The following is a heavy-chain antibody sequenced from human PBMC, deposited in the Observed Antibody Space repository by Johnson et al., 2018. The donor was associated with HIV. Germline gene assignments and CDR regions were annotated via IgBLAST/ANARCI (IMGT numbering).Heavy chain of an antibody. J-gene: IGHJ3*02. Sequence: VQLVESGGGLIQPGGSLRLSCAASGFTVSSNYMSWVRQAPGKGLEWVSVIYSGGSTYYADSVKGRFTISSDNSKNTLYLQMNSLRAEDTAVYYCAREVRKAVAGNFDILGQGTMVTVSS. CDR3: AREVRKAVAGNFDI. V-gene: IGHV3-53*01. D-gene: IGHD6-19*01. CDR2: IYSGGST. CDR1: GFTVSSNY.